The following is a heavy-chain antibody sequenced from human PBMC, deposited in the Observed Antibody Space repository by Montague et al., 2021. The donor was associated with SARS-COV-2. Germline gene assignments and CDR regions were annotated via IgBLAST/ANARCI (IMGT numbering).Heavy chain of an antibody. D-gene: IGHD3-22*01. V-gene: IGHV4-34*01. CDR2: VNNSEST. CDR1: GGSFSGHY. J-gene: IGHJ6*03. Sequence: SETLSLTCAVYGGSFSGHYWSWIRQPPGKGLEWIGVVNNSESTNYNPSLKSRVTISVDTSKTQFSLKLHSVTAADTAVYYCARGRIEVSMIVVVLTGATYYMDVWGKGTTVTVSS. CDR3: ARGRIEVSMIVVVLTGATYYMDV.